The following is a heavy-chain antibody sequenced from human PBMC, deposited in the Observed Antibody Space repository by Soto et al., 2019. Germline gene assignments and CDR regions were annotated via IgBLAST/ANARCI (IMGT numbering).Heavy chain of an antibody. V-gene: IGHV2-5*02. D-gene: IGHD4-17*01. J-gene: IGHJ5*02. CDR2: IYWDDDK. CDR1: GFALTTSGVG. CDR3: AHRKDYEGCFDP. Sequence: QITLKESGPTLVKPTQTLTLTCTFSGFALTTSGVGVGWIRQPPGKALEWLALIYWDDDKRYSPSLKSRLTITKDTSKNQVVLTMTNLDPVDTATYYCAHRKDYEGCFDPWGQGTLVTVSS.